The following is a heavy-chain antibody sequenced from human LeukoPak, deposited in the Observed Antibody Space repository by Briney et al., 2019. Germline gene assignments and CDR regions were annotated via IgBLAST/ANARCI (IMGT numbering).Heavy chain of an antibody. V-gene: IGHV3-74*01. J-gene: IGHJ4*02. CDR1: GFTFSTYW. CDR2: INSDGSST. Sequence: GGSLRLSCAASGFTFSTYWMHWVRQAPGKWLVWVSRINSDGSSTSYADSVKGRFTISRDNAKNTLYLQMNSLRAEDTAVYYCARDWASSWYDWGQGTLVTVSS. CDR3: ARDWASSWYD. D-gene: IGHD6-13*01.